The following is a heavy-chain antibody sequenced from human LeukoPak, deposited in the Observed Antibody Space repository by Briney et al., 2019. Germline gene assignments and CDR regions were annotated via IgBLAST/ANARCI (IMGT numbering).Heavy chain of an antibody. D-gene: IGHD5-18*01. CDR3: ARVGRVWLLDY. Sequence: SETLSLTCTVSGDSISGYCWSWIRQPPGKGLEWIGYIYYSGTINYNPSLESRVTISVDTSKNQFSLKLSSVTAADTAVYYCARVGRVWLLDYWGQGTLVTVSS. J-gene: IGHJ4*02. CDR2: IYYSGTI. V-gene: IGHV4-59*01. CDR1: GDSISGYC.